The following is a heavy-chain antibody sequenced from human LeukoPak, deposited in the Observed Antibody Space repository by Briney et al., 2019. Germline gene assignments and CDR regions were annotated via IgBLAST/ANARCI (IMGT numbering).Heavy chain of an antibody. CDR3: ARDRDYGSGIFDY. CDR2: INPNSGGT. D-gene: IGHD3-10*01. CDR1: GYTFTGYY. Sequence: ASVKVSCKASGYTFTGYYMHWVRQAPGQGLEWMGWINPNSGGTNYAQKFQGRATMTRDTSISTAYMELSRLRSDDTAVYYCARDRDYGSGIFDYWGQGTLVTVSS. V-gene: IGHV1-2*02. J-gene: IGHJ4*02.